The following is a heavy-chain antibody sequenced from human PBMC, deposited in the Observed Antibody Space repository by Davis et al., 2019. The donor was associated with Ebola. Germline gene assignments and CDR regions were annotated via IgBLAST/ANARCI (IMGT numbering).Heavy chain of an antibody. V-gene: IGHV3-15*01. CDR1: GFDFNLAW. CDR3: LWVQKVIGGFDI. CDR2: IRSKGSGGTT. J-gene: IGHJ3*02. D-gene: IGHD3-10*01. Sequence: GESLKISCGGFGFDFNLAWMSWVRQAPGMGLEWVGLIRSKGSGGTTDYAAPLKGRFIMSRDDSKNMVFLEINSLKTEDTAIYYCLWVQKVIGGFDIWGRGTMVTVSS.